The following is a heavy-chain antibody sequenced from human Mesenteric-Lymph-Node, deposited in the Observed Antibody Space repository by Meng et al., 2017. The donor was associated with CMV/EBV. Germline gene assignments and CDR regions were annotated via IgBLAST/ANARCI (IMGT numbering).Heavy chain of an antibody. J-gene: IGHJ6*02. CDR2: ISSSSSYI. CDR3: GSRGDMGGMDV. CDR1: GFTFSSYS. V-gene: IGHV3-21*01. Sequence: GESLKISCAASGFTFSSYSMNWVRQAPGKGLEWVSSISSSSSYIYYADSVKGRFTISRDNAKNSLYLQMNSLRAEDTAVYYCGSRGDMGGMDVWGQGTTVTVSS. D-gene: IGHD2-15*01.